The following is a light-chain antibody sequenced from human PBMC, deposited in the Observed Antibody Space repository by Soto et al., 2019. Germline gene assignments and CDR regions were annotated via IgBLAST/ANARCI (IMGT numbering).Light chain of an antibody. CDR2: HAS. Sequence: DLQLTPSPSTLPASVGARVTITCRASQSISDWLAWYQQKPGTAPKVLINHASSLQSGVPSRFSGSGSGTEFTLTISSLQPDDFATYYCQHYNSYSEAFGQGTKVDIK. V-gene: IGKV1-5*01. CDR3: QHYNSYSEA. J-gene: IGKJ1*01. CDR1: QSISDW.